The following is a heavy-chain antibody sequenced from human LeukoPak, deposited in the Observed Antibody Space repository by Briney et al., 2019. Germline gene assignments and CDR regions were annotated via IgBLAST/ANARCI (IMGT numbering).Heavy chain of an antibody. Sequence: SETRSLTCRASGRSFSTSGYYWCWIRQPPGKGLEWIGSIYYSGSTYYNPSLKSRVTISVDTSRNEFSLRRSSVTGADTAVYYCPTHPDSRYCTGDSGFNWCDPWGQGTLVTVSS. CDR1: GRSFSTSGYY. CDR3: PTHPDSRYCTGDSGFNWCDP. CDR2: IYYSGST. D-gene: IGHD2-15*01. J-gene: IGHJ5*02. V-gene: IGHV4-39*01.